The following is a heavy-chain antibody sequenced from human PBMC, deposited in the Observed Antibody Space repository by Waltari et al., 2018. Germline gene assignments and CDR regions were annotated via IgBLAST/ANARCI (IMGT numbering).Heavy chain of an antibody. V-gene: IGHV1-2*02. Sequence: QVALMQSGAEVKKPGASVKVSCKASGYTCTGYYMHWVRQAPGQGLEWMGWINPNSGGTIYAQNFQGRVTMTRDTSISTAYMELSRLKSDDTALYYCATGIVVVPAANRGYAFDIWGQGTMVTVSS. CDR1: GYTCTGYY. D-gene: IGHD2-2*01. J-gene: IGHJ3*02. CDR2: INPNSGGT. CDR3: ATGIVVVPAANRGYAFDI.